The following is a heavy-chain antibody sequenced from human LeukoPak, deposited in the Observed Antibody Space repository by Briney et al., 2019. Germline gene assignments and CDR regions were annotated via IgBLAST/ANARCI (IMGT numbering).Heavy chain of an antibody. Sequence: ASVKVSCKASGYTFTSYGISWVRQAPGQGLKWMGWISAYNGNTNYAQKLQGRVTMTTDTSTSTAYMELRSLRPDDTAVYYCARDNKRNWFDPWGQGTLVTVSS. CDR1: GYTFTSYG. J-gene: IGHJ5*02. CDR2: ISAYNGNT. CDR3: ARDNKRNWFDP. D-gene: IGHD2/OR15-2a*01. V-gene: IGHV1-18*01.